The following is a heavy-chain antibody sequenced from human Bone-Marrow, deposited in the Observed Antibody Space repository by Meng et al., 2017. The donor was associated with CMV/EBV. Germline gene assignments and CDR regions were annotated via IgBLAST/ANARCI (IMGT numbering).Heavy chain of an antibody. J-gene: IGHJ2*01. D-gene: IGHD2-21*01. V-gene: IGHV4-38-2*02. CDR3: ARDPVVVIAIAGWYFDL. CDR1: GYSISRGYY. CDR2: IYQSGTT. Sequence: GSLRLSCTVSGYSISRGYYWAWIRQSPGKGLEWIGSIYQSGTTYYNPSLKSRVTISVDTSKNQFSLKLSSVTAADTAVYYCARDPVVVIAIAGWYFDLWGRGTLVTVSS.